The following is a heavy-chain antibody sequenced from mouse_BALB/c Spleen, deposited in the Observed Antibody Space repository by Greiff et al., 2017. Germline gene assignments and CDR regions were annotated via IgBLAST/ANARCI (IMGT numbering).Heavy chain of an antibody. Sequence: VQLQQSGPELVKPGASVKISCKASGYSFTGYYMHWVKQSHVKSLEWIGRINPYNGATSYNQNFKDKASLTVDKSSSTAYMELHSLTSEDSAVYYCARSPYYGSSPFAYWGQGTLVTVSA. CDR1: GYSFTGYY. V-gene: IGHV1-31*01. D-gene: IGHD1-1*01. CDR3: ARSPYYGSSPFAY. CDR2: INPYNGAT. J-gene: IGHJ3*01.